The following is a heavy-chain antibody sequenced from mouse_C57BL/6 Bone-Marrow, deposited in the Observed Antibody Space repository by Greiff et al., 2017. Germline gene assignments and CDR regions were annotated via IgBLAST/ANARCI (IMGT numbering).Heavy chain of an antibody. V-gene: IGHV1-47*01. Sequence: QVQLQQSGAELVKPGASVKMSCKASGYTFTTYPIEWMKQNPGKSLEWIGNFHPYNNDTKYNEKFKGKATLTVEKSSSTVYLQPSRLTSDDSAVXYCARGGNYGGYYFDSWGQGTTLT. J-gene: IGHJ2*01. CDR2: FHPYNNDT. CDR1: GYTFTTYP. CDR3: ARGGNYGGYYFDS. D-gene: IGHD2-1*01.